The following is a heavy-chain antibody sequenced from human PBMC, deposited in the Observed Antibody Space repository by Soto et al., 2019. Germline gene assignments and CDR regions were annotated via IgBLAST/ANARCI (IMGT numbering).Heavy chain of an antibody. D-gene: IGHD6-13*01. J-gene: IGHJ6*02. CDR3: AEQQLVMGYYGMDV. Sequence: PSETLSLTCAISGDSVSSNSAAWNWIRQSPSRGLEWLGRTYYRSKWYNDYAVSVKSRITINPDTSKNQFSLQLNSVTPEDTAVYYCAEQQLVMGYYGMDVWGQGTTVTVSS. CDR1: GDSVSSNSAA. V-gene: IGHV6-1*01. CDR2: TYYRSKWYN.